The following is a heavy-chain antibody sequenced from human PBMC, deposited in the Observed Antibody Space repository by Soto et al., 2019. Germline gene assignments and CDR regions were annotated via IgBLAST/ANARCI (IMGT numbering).Heavy chain of an antibody. CDR1: GGYISYNSYY. J-gene: IGHJ5*02. CDR3: ARLVVVAPVDNA. CDR2: IFYTGTT. D-gene: IGHD2-15*01. Sequence: SETLSLTCSVSGGYISYNSYYWGWIRQPPGKGLEWVGGIFYTGTTCYSPSLKDRVTISVDTSKNSFSLNLTSVTAADTAVYFCARLVVVAPVDNAWGQGTLVTVSS. V-gene: IGHV4-39*02.